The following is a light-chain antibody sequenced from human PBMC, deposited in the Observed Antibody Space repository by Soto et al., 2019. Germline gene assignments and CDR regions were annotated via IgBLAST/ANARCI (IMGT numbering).Light chain of an antibody. V-gene: IGKV4-1*01. CDR2: WAS. CDR3: QQYYSIPRT. Sequence: DIVMTQSPDSLAVSLGERATINCKSSQSVLYSSNNKNYLAWYQQKPGQPPKLLIYWASTREAGVPDRFSGSGSGKDFTLTISSLQAEDVAVYYWQQYYSIPRTFGQGTKVEIK. J-gene: IGKJ1*01. CDR1: QSVLYSSNNKNY.